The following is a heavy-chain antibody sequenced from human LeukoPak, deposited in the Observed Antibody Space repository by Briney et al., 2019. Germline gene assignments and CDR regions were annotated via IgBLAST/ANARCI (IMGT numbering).Heavy chain of an antibody. J-gene: IGHJ4*02. D-gene: IGHD6-19*01. CDR3: ASVAGQYYFDY. CDR1: GFTFSNAW. CDR2: IKSKTDGGTT. Sequence: GGSLRLSCAASGFTFSNAWMSWVRQAPGKGLEWVGRIKSKTDGGTTDYAAPVKGRFTISRDDSKNTLYLQMNSLKTEDTAVYYCASVAGQYYFDYWGQGTLVTVSS. V-gene: IGHV3-15*01.